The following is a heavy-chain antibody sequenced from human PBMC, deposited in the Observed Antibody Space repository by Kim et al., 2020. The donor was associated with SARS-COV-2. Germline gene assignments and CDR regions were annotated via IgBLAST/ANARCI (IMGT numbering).Heavy chain of an antibody. CDR2: IYTSGST. CDR3: AKSGYSYGHPKIYYYYGMDV. V-gene: IGHV4-61*02. D-gene: IGHD5-18*01. J-gene: IGHJ6*02. Sequence: SETLSLTCTVSGGSISSGSYYWSWIRQPAGKGLEWIGRIYTSGSTNYNPSLKSRVTISVDTSKNQFSLKLSSVTAAATAVYYCAKSGYSYGHPKIYYYYGMDVGGQGTTVTVSS. CDR1: GGSISSGSYY.